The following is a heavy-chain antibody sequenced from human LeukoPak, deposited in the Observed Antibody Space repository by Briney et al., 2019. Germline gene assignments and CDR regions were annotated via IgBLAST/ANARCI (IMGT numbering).Heavy chain of an antibody. CDR1: GFIFTNYA. D-gene: IGHD3-3*01. CDR2: IKQDASQE. CDR3: ARGVVYPTWSGPHWSDY. Sequence: GGSLRLSCAASGFIFTNYAMNWVRQAPGKGPEWVAHIKQDASQEDHVDSVKGRFTISRDNAKNSLYLQMNSLRAEDTAVYYCARGVVYPTWSGPHWSDYWGQGTLVTVSS. J-gene: IGHJ4*02. V-gene: IGHV3-7*01.